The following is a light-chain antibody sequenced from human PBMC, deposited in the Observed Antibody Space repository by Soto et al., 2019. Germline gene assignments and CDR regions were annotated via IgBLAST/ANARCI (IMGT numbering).Light chain of an antibody. CDR3: QQRSNWPGT. CDR1: QSVSSY. CDR2: DAS. Sequence: EVVLTHSPAPLSLSPGERAALSCRASQSVSSYLAWYQQKPGQAPRLLIYDASNRATGIPARFSGSGSGTDFSLTISSLEPEDFAVYYCQQRSNWPGTFGQGTKVDIK. V-gene: IGKV3-11*01. J-gene: IGKJ1*01.